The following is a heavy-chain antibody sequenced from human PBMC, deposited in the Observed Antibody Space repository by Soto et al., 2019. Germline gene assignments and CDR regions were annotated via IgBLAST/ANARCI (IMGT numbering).Heavy chain of an antibody. CDR2: ISSSSSTI. V-gene: IGHV3-48*02. CDR1: GFTFSSYS. D-gene: IGHD3-16*01. CDR3: YVVIMITCGRVTAPAYGMDV. J-gene: IGHJ6*02. Sequence: GGSLRLSCAASGFTFSSYSMNWVRQAPGKGQEWVSYISSSSSTIYYADSVKGRITISRDNAKNSLYLQMNSIGEEDAVVYYYYVVIMITCGRVTAPAYGMDVWGQETTVTVSS.